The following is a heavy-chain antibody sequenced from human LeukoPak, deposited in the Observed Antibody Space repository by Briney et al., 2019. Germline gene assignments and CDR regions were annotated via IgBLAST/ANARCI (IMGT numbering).Heavy chain of an antibody. CDR3: AREPTLYGSGSQHRQPPRRELYGMDV. J-gene: IGHJ6*02. D-gene: IGHD3-10*01. CDR2: INHSGST. V-gene: IGHV4-34*01. CDR1: GGSFSGYY. Sequence: PSETLSLTCAVYGGSFSGYYWSWIRQPPGKGLEWIGEINHSGSTNYNPSLKSRVTISVDASKNQFSLKLSSVTAADTAVYYCAREPTLYGSGSQHRQPPRRELYGMDVWGQGTTVTVSS.